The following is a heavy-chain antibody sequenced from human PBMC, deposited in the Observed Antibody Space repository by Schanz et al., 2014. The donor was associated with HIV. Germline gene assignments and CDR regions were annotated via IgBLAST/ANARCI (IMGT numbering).Heavy chain of an antibody. CDR1: GYTLTPLS. Sequence: QVQVVQSGAEVKKPGASVKVSCSVSGYTLTPLSLHWVRQAPGKGLEWMGAFDPENGETIYAQKFQGRVTVTEDTSSDTVYMDLSSLRSEDTAVYYCARTYTGDWSTGADWGQGTLVTVSS. V-gene: IGHV1-24*01. CDR3: ARTYTGDWSTGAD. CDR2: FDPENGET. D-gene: IGHD2-21*02. J-gene: IGHJ4*02.